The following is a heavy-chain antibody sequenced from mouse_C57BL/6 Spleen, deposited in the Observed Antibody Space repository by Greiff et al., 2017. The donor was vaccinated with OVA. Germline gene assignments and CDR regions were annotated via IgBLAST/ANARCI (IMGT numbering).Heavy chain of an antibody. V-gene: IGHV1-59*01. Sequence: QVQLQQPGAELVRPGTSVKLSCTASGYTFTSYWMHWVKQRPGQGLEWIGVIDPSDSYTNYNQKFTGKATLTVDTSSSTAYMQLSSLTSEDSAVYYCARRIRDSSGYDYWGQGTTLTVSS. CDR3: ARRIRDSSGYDY. CDR1: GYTFTSYW. J-gene: IGHJ2*01. CDR2: IDPSDSYT. D-gene: IGHD3-2*02.